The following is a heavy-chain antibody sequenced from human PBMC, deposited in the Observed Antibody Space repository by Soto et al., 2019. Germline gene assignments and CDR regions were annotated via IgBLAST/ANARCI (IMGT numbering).Heavy chain of an antibody. J-gene: IGHJ4*02. CDR2: ISGSGGST. Sequence: GGSLRLSCAASGFTFSSYAMSWVRQAPGKGPEWVSAISGSGGSTYYADSVKGRFTISRDNSKNTLYLQMNSLRAEDTAVYYCAKDVGIAVAGTYDYWGQGTLVTVSS. V-gene: IGHV3-23*01. CDR1: GFTFSSYA. D-gene: IGHD6-19*01. CDR3: AKDVGIAVAGTYDY.